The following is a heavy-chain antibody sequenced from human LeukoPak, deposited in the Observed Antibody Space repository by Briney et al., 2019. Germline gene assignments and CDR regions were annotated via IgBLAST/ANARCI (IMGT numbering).Heavy chain of an antibody. J-gene: IGHJ4*02. CDR1: GGTFSSYA. CDR3: ASQHSDVDTAMVPLDY. V-gene: IGHV1-69*05. Sequence: SVKVSCKASGGTFSSYAISWVRQAPGQGLEWMGGIIPIFGTANYAQKFQGRVTITTDESTSTAYMELSSLRSEDTAVYYCASQHSDVDTAMVPLDYWGQGTLVTVSS. CDR2: IIPIFGTA. D-gene: IGHD5-18*01.